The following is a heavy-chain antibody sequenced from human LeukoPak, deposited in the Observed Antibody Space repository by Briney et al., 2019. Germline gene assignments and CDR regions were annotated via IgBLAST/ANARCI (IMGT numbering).Heavy chain of an antibody. D-gene: IGHD3-3*01. V-gene: IGHV1-69*05. CDR2: IIPIFGTA. CDR3: AGGGFLEWLPHHYYYYYMDV. CDR1: GGTLSSYA. Sequence: SVKVSCKASGGTLSSYAISWVRQAPGQGLEWMGRIIPIFGTANYAQKFQGRVTITTDESTSTAYMELSSLRSEDTAVYYCAGGGFLEWLPHHYYYYYMDVWGKGTTVTVSS. J-gene: IGHJ6*03.